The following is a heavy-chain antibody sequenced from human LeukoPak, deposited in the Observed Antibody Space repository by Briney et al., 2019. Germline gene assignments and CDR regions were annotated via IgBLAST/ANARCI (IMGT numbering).Heavy chain of an antibody. D-gene: IGHD3-3*01. CDR1: GFSFSSYE. V-gene: IGHV3-48*03. J-gene: IGHJ4*02. Sequence: GGSLRLSCAASGFSFSSYEMNWVRQAPGKGLEWVSYISGSGTTIYYADSVKGRFTISRDNAENSLYLQMNSLRTEDTAVYYCARDALGGYYGYYFDYWGQGTLVTVSS. CDR2: ISGSGTTI. CDR3: ARDALGGYYGYYFDY.